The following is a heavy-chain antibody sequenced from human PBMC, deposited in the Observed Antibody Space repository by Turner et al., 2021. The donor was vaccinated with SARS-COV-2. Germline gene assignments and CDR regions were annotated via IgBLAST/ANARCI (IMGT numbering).Heavy chain of an antibody. CDR3: VRHVQAFGILAYLDY. D-gene: IGHD3-3*01. V-gene: IGHV4-59*08. CDR2: GYYRGSTDYSGSN. CDR1: GGSISGHY. Sequence: QVHLQESGPGLVMPSETLSLTCTVSGGSISGHYWSWVRQPPGKGLEWIGYGYYRGSTDYSGSNNNNPSVKSRVTISGDTYKKKVSLKMNSVTAADTAVYYCVRHVQAFGILAYLDYWGQGTLVTVSS. J-gene: IGHJ4*02.